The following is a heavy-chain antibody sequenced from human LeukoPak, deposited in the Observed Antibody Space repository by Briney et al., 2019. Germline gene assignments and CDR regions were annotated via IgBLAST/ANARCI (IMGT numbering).Heavy chain of an antibody. CDR2: IYRDDDK. Sequence: SGPTLVNPTQTLTLTCTFSGFSLSTNGVGVGWIRQPPGKALEWLALIYRDDDKRYSPSLKSRLTITKDTSKNRVVLTMTNMDPVDTATYYCVHPRVDSSGYYLYFDYWGQGTLVTVSS. CDR3: VHPRVDSSGYYLYFDY. D-gene: IGHD3-22*01. J-gene: IGHJ4*02. V-gene: IGHV2-5*02. CDR1: GFSLSTNGVG.